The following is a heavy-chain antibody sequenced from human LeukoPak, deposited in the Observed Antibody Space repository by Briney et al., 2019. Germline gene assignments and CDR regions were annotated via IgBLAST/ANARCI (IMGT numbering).Heavy chain of an antibody. D-gene: IGHD3-22*01. CDR1: GYTFTGYY. V-gene: IGHV1-2*02. J-gene: IGHJ4*02. CDR3: ARGPFYYDSSGYYYGDY. Sequence: GASVKVSCKASGYTFTGYYMHWVRQAPGQGLEWMGWINPNSGGTNYAQKFQGRVTMTRDTSISTAYMELSRLRSDDTAVYYCARGPFYYDSSGYYYGDYWGQGTLVTVSS. CDR2: INPNSGGT.